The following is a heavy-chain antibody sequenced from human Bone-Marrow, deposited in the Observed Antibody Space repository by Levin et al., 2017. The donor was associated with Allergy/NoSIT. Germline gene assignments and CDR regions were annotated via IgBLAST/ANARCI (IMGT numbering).Heavy chain of an antibody. CDR3: ARGNGSYSLTY. V-gene: IGHV4-59*01. D-gene: IGHD1-26*01. J-gene: IGHJ4*02. CDR2: IYYSGST. Sequence: PSETLSLTCTVSGGSISSYYWSWIRQPPGKGLEWIGYIYYSGSTNYNPSLKSRVTISVDTSKNQFSLKLSSVTAADTAVYYCARGNGSYSLTYWGQGTLVTVSS. CDR1: GGSISSYY.